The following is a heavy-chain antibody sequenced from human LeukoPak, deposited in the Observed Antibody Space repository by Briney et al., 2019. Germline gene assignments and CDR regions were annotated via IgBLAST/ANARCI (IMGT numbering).Heavy chain of an antibody. J-gene: IGHJ5*02. CDR2: INHSGST. CDR1: GGSFSGYY. Sequence: SETLSLTCAVYGGSFSGYYWSWIRQPPGKGLEWIGEINHSGSTNYNPSLKSRVTISVDTSKNQFSLKLSSVTAADTAMYYCARFWAPYCSGGSCYVAFPWGQGTLVTVSS. CDR3: ARFWAPYCSGGSCYVAFP. D-gene: IGHD2-15*01. V-gene: IGHV4-34*01.